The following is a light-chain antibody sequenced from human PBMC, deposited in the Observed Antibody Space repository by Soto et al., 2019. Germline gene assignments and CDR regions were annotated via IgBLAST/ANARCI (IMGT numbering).Light chain of an antibody. CDR2: AAS. V-gene: IGKV1-39*01. Sequence: DIHMTQSPSSLSASVGDRVTITCRASQSVSSYLNWYQQKPGKAPKLLIYAASSLQSGVPSRFSGSGSGTDFTLTISSLQPEDFATYYCQQSYSTPSTFXQGTRLDIK. CDR1: QSVSSY. J-gene: IGKJ5*01. CDR3: QQSYSTPST.